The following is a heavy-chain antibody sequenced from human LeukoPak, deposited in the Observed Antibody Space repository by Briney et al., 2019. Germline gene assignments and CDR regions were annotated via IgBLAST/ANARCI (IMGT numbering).Heavy chain of an antibody. CDR2: ISGSGGTT. CDR1: GFTFTDFA. V-gene: IGHV3-23*01. J-gene: IGHJ6*02. Sequence: GGPLRLSCAASGFTFTDFAMSWARQAPGKGLEWLSVISGSGGTTYYAESVKGRFTISRDNSRNTLYLQINSLRAEDTAVYYCSRYCSTSTCPAYYYGMDIWGQGTAVTVSS. D-gene: IGHD2-2*01. CDR3: SRYCSTSTCPAYYYGMDI.